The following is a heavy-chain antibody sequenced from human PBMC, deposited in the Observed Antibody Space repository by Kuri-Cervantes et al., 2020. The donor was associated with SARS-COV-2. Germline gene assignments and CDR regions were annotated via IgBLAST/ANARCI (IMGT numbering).Heavy chain of an antibody. CDR2: ISSNGGST. V-gene: IGHV3-64*01. CDR3: ARGGCNSTSCYQYYFDY. CDR1: GFTFSSYA. Sequence: GESLKISCAASGFTFSSYAMHWVRQAPGKGLEYVSAISSNGGSTYYANSVKGRFTISRDNSKNTLYLQMGSLRAEDMAVYYCARGGCNSTSCYQYYFDYWGQGTLVTVSS. J-gene: IGHJ4*02. D-gene: IGHD2-2*01.